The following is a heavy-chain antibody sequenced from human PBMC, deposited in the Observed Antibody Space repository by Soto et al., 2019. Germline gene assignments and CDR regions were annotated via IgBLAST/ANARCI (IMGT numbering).Heavy chain of an antibody. CDR1: GFTFISYA. V-gene: IGHV3-23*01. CDR3: ARKVLGSTSRPDYWYFDL. Sequence: EVQLLESGGGLVQPGGSLRLSCVGSGFTFISYAMNWVRQAPGKGLGWVSGISGGGDRTFDADSVKGRFTISRDNSKNTVNLQMNSLRADDTAVYYCARKVLGSTSRPDYWYFDLWGRGTLVTVSS. D-gene: IGHD3-16*01. CDR2: ISGGGDRT. J-gene: IGHJ2*01.